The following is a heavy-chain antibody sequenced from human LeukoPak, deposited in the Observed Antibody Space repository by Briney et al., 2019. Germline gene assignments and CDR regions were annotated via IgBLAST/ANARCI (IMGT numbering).Heavy chain of an antibody. CDR3: ARDSGYSGSYYIFGGFDY. CDR2: ISYDGSNK. Sequence: GGFLRLSCAASGFTFSSYAMHWVRQAPGKGLEWVAVISYDGSNKYYADSVKGRFTISRDNSKNTLYLQMNSLRAEDTAVYYCARDSGYSGSYYIFGGFDYWGQGTLVTVSS. V-gene: IGHV3-30*01. J-gene: IGHJ4*02. D-gene: IGHD1-26*01. CDR1: GFTFSSYA.